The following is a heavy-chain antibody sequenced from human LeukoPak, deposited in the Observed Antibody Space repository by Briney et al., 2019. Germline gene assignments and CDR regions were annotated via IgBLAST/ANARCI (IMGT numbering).Heavy chain of an antibody. CDR2: ISAYNGNT. D-gene: IGHD6-13*01. CDR1: GYTFTSYG. V-gene: IGHV1-18*04. Sequence: GASVNVSCKASGYTFTSYGISWVRQAPGHGLEWMGWISAYNGNTNYAQKLQGRVTMTTDTSTSTAYMELRSLRSDDTAVYYCAVSSSWRNTFDYWGQGTLVTVSS. J-gene: IGHJ4*02. CDR3: AVSSSWRNTFDY.